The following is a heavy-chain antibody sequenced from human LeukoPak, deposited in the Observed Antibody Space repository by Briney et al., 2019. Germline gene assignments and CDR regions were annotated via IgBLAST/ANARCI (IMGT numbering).Heavy chain of an antibody. CDR3: AISDFADSDVYFDS. Sequence: GASVKVSCKASGYTFTSYYMHWVRQAPGQGLEWMGWINPSSGDTNYAQRFQGRVTMTRDTSIGTAYMELKSLISDDTAVFYCAISDFADSDVYFDSWGQGTLVIVSS. V-gene: IGHV1-2*02. D-gene: IGHD4-17*01. CDR1: GYTFTSYY. CDR2: INPSSGDT. J-gene: IGHJ4*02.